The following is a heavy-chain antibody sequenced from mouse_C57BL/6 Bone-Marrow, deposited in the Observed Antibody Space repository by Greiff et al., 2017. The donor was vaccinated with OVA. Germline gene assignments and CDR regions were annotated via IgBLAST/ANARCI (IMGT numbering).Heavy chain of an antibody. D-gene: IGHD2-3*01. CDR2: IDPSDSYT. CDR3: AGEGNYDGPYYYAMDY. V-gene: IGHV1-69*01. J-gene: IGHJ4*01. CDR1: GYTFTSYW. Sequence: VKLQQPGAELVMPGASVKLSCKASGYTFTSYWMHWVKQRPGQGLEWIGEIDPSDSYTNYNQKFKGKSTLTVDKSSSTAYMQLSSLTSEDSAVYYCAGEGNYDGPYYYAMDYWGQGTSVTVSS.